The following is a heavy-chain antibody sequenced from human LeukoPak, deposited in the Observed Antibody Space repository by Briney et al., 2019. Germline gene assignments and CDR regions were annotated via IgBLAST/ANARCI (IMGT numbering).Heavy chain of an antibody. CDR3: ARVGYSYVINDWSRTGLGAYPTKYYYHMDV. CDR1: GGSFNGYY. Sequence: PSETLSLTCAVYGGSFNGYYWSCIRQPPGKGREGIGEINQCGSTNYNPSLTCRVTISGDTSKNQFFLKLSFVVATNTAVYFCARVGYSYVINDWSRTGLGAYPTKYYYHMDVWGKGTTVTVSS. V-gene: IGHV4-34*01. CDR2: INQCGST. D-gene: IGHD5-18*01. J-gene: IGHJ6*03.